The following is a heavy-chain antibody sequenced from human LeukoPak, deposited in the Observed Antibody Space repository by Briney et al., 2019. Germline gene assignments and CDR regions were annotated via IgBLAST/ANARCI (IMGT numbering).Heavy chain of an antibody. V-gene: IGHV3-30-3*01. Sequence: GSLRLSCEASGFTFRAYGMHWVRQAPGKRLEWVAVISYDEYEKDYADSAKGRFTISRDNSKNTLYLQMNSLRVEDTAVYYCARGTRTYAYYGLDVWGPGTTVTVSS. J-gene: IGHJ6*02. CDR1: GFTFRAYG. CDR2: ISYDEYEK. D-gene: IGHD2-2*01. CDR3: ARGTRTYAYYGLDV.